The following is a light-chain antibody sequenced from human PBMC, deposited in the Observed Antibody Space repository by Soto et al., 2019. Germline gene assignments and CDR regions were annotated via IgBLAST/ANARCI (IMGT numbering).Light chain of an antibody. CDR2: GAS. V-gene: IGKV3-20*01. CDR3: QQYGSSPWT. CDR1: QSVSSSY. J-gene: IGKJ1*01. Sequence: EIVLTQSPGTLSLSPGERATLSCRASQSVSSSYLAWYQQKPGQAPRPLIYGASSRAIRIPDRFSGSGSRTDFTLTISRLEPEEFAVYYWQQYGSSPWTFGQGTKVEIK.